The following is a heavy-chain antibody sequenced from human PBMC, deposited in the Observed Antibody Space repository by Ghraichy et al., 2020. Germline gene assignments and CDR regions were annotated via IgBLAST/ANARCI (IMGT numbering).Heavy chain of an antibody. CDR1: GGTFSSYA. CDR3: AILRGGSYYDILTGFDY. CDR2: IIPIFGTA. J-gene: IGHJ4*02. V-gene: IGHV1-69*13. Sequence: SVKVSCKASGGTFSSYAISWVRQAPGQGLEWMGGIIPIFGTANYAQKFQGRVTITADESTSTAYMELSSLRSEDTAVYYCAILRGGSYYDILTGFDYWGQGTLVTVSS. D-gene: IGHD3-9*01.